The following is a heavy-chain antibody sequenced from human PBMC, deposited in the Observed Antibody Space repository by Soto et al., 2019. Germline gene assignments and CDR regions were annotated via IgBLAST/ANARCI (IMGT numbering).Heavy chain of an antibody. CDR2: TYNSGST. Sequence: LSLTCTVSGGSISVYYWSWIRQSPGRGLEWIGYTYNSGSTHYNPSLKSRVTISVDASKNQFSLKLTSVTAADTAVYFCAKTWSNWFDPWGQGTLVTVSS. CDR1: GGSISVYY. J-gene: IGHJ5*02. D-gene: IGHD3-3*01. V-gene: IGHV4-59*01. CDR3: AKTWSNWFDP.